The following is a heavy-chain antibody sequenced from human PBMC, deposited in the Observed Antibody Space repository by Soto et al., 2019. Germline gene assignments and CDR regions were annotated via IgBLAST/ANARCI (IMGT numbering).Heavy chain of an antibody. CDR2: IHHTGST. V-gene: IGHV4-34*01. CDR1: NGSFSNYY. J-gene: IGHJ5*02. CDR3: AKSGNRPFGTDRASWFDP. D-gene: IGHD3-10*01. Sequence: NPSETLSLTCAVYNGSFSNYYWGWIRQPPGKGLEWIGEIHHTGSTNYNPSLKNRVTISIDTSRNQFSLNLSSVTAADTAVYFCAKSGNRPFGTDRASWFDPWGQGTLVTVSS.